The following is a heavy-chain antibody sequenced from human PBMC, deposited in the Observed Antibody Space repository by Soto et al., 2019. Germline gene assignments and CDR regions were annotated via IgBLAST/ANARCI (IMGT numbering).Heavy chain of an antibody. CDR1: GFTFSSYA. CDR3: AREPRSSYYYDSSGYGYYGMDV. V-gene: IGHV3-30-3*01. Sequence: GGSLRLSCAASGFTFSSYAMHWVRQAPGKGLEWVAVISYDGSNKYYADSVKGRFTISRDNSKNTLYLQMNSLRAEDTAVYYCAREPRSSYYYDSSGYGYYGMDVWGQGTTVTVSS. J-gene: IGHJ6*02. D-gene: IGHD3-22*01. CDR2: ISYDGSNK.